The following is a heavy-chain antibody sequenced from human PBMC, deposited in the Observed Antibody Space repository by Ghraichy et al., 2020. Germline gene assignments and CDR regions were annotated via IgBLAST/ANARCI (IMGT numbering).Heavy chain of an antibody. V-gene: IGHV4-34*01. D-gene: IGHD4/OR15-4a*01. CDR3: ARGYGGGSDY. CDR1: GGSFSGYY. CDR2: INHSGST. J-gene: IGHJ4*02. Sequence: SETLSLTCAVYGGSFSGYYWSWIRQPPGKGLEWIGEINHSGSTNYNPSLKSRVTISVDTSKNQFSLKLSSVTAADTAVYYCARGYGGGSDYWGQGTLVTVSS.